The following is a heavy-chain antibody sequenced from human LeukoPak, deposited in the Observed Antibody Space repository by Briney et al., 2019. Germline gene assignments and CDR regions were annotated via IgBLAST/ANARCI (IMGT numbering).Heavy chain of an antibody. V-gene: IGHV1-2*02. CDR1: GYTFTGYY. CDR3: ARPPRDSGWFDP. J-gene: IGHJ5*02. Sequence: ASVKVCCKASGYTFTGYYMHWVRQAPGQGLEWMGWINPNSGGTNYAQKFQGRVTMTRDTSISTAYMELSRLRSDDTAVYYCARPPRDSGWFDPWGQGTLVTVSS. D-gene: IGHD5-24*01. CDR2: INPNSGGT.